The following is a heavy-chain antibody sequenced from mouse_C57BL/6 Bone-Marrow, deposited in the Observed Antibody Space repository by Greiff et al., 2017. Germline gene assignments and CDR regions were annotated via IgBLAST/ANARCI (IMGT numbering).Heavy chain of an antibody. CDR1: GYTFTSYG. Sequence: QVQLQQSGAELARLGASVKLSCKASGYTFTSYGISWVKQRTGQGLEWIGELYPRSGNPYYNEKFKGKATLTADKSSSTAYMELRSLTSEDSAVYFCARVRDYYGSSYPFAYWGQGTLVTVSA. CDR2: LYPRSGNP. CDR3: ARVRDYYGSSYPFAY. V-gene: IGHV1-81*01. D-gene: IGHD1-1*01. J-gene: IGHJ3*01.